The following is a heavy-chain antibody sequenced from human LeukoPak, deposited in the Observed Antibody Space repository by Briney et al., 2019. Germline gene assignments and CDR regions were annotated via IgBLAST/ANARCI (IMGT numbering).Heavy chain of an antibody. CDR1: GFTFSSYW. V-gene: IGHV3-74*01. Sequence: GGSLRLSCAASGFTFSSYWMHWVRQAPGKGLVWVSRINSDGSSTSYADSVKGRFTISRDNAKNTLYLQMTSLRAEDTAVYYCARPTYGDHYYFYYCSQGTLFTVSS. CDR3: ARPTYGDHYYFYY. J-gene: IGHJ4*02. CDR2: INSDGSST. D-gene: IGHD4-17*01.